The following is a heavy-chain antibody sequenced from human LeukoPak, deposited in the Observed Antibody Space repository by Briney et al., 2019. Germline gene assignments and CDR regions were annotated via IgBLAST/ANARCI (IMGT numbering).Heavy chain of an antibody. D-gene: IGHD6-13*01. CDR1: GFAFSSYG. CDR3: ARGSTYSSSWYWKGTPFDY. J-gene: IGHJ4*02. V-gene: IGHV3-33*01. Sequence: GGSLRLSCAASGFAFSSYGMHWVRQAPGKGLEWVAVIWYDGSNKYYADSVKGRFTISRDNSKNTLYLQMNSLRAEDTAVYYCARGSTYSSSWYWKGTPFDYWGQGTLVTVSS. CDR2: IWYDGSNK.